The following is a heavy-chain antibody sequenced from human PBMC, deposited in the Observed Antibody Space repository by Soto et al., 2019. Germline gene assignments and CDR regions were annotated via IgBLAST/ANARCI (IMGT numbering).Heavy chain of an antibody. J-gene: IGHJ6*02. Sequence: SETLSLSCTVSGDSISSNSYYWGWIRQPPGNGLEWIGNINSSGTTHYSPSLKSRVTISVDTSNNQFSLKLTSVTAADTAVYYCARHPGYCIGDSCHGQYTMDVWGQGATVTVSS. V-gene: IGHV4-39*01. CDR2: INSSGTT. CDR1: GDSISSNSYY. CDR3: ARHPGYCIGDSCHGQYTMDV. D-gene: IGHD2-15*01.